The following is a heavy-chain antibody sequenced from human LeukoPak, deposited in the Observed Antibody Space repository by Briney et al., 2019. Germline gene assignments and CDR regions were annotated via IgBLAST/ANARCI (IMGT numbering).Heavy chain of an antibody. CDR3: ARDRDYAFDS. CDR2: IGGTHSNI. CDR1: GFTVSSNY. J-gene: IGHJ4*02. Sequence: PGGSLRLSCAASGFTVSSNYVSWVRQAPGKGLEWVSYIGGTHSNIYYADSVKGRFTISRDDAKNSLYLQMNSLRDEDTAVYYCARDRDYAFDSWGQGTLVTVSS. V-gene: IGHV3-48*02. D-gene: IGHD4-17*01.